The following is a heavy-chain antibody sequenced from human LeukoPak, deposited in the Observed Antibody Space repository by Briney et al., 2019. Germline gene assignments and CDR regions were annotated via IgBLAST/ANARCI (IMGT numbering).Heavy chain of an antibody. V-gene: IGHV3-23*01. CDR2: ISAGGGST. J-gene: IGHJ4*02. Sequence: QAGGSLRLSCAASGFTFSSYAMSWVRQAPGKGPEWVSAISAGGGSTSYADSVKGRFTISRDNSKNTLYLQMSSLRAEDTAVYYCAKTLWFGPTLGEFDYWGQGTLVTVSS. CDR3: AKTLWFGPTLGEFDY. D-gene: IGHD3-10*01. CDR1: GFTFSSYA.